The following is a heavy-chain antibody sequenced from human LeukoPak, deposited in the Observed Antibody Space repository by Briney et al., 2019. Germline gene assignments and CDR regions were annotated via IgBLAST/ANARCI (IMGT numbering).Heavy chain of an antibody. CDR1: GFTFSSYW. CDR2: IKQDGSEK. D-gene: IGHD3-3*01. CDR3: AREFADFWSGYYVYYYYYYMDV. Sequence: PGGSLRLSCAASGFTFSSYWMSWVRQAPGKGLEWVANIKQDGSEKYYVDSVKGRFTISRDNAKNSLYLQMNSLRAEDTAVYYCAREFADFWSGYYVYYYYYYMDVWGKGTTVTVPS. V-gene: IGHV3-7*01. J-gene: IGHJ6*03.